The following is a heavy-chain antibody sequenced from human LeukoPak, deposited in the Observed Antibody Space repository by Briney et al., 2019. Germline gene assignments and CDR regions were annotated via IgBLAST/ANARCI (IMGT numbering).Heavy chain of an antibody. J-gene: IGHJ3*02. CDR1: GYTFTGYY. CDR2: INPNSGGT. CDR3: ARRLGGWYNAFDI. V-gene: IGHV1-2*02. Sequence: AASVKVSCKASGYTFTGYYMHWVRQAPGQGLEWMGWINPNSGGTNYAQKFQGRVTMTRDTSISTAYMELSRLRSEDTAVYYCARRLGGWYNAFDIWGQGTMVTVSS. D-gene: IGHD6-19*01.